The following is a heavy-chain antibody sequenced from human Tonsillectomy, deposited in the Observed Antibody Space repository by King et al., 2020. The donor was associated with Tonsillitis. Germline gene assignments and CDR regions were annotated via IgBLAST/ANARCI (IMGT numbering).Heavy chain of an antibody. D-gene: IGHD6-13*01. V-gene: IGHV1-69*01. J-gene: IGHJ4*02. CDR2: IIPILGTA. CDR1: GDAFSNYE. CDR3: SKTLVGPAAGADGDF. Sequence: VQLVQSGAELKKPGSSVKISCKASGDAFSNYEISWVRQAPGQGLEWLGGIIPILGTAIYAQKFQGRVTITADESTRTAYMELSSLRLDDTAVYYCSKTLVGPAAGADGDFWGPGTLVTVPT.